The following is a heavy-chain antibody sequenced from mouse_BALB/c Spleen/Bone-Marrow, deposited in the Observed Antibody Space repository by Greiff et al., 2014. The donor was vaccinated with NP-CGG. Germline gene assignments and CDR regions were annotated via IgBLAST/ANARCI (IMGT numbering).Heavy chain of an antibody. J-gene: IGHJ4*01. D-gene: IGHD3-3*01. CDR3: VRGGDSYCMDY. CDR2: IYPGNVNT. V-gene: IGHV1S56*01. CDR1: GYTFTSYY. Sequence: QVQLQQSGPELVKPGASVRISCKASGYTFTSYYIHWVKQRPGKGLEWIGWIYPGNVNTKYSEKFKGKATLTADKSSSTAYMQLIRLTTEDSGICFCVRGGDSYCMDYWGQGTSVTVSS.